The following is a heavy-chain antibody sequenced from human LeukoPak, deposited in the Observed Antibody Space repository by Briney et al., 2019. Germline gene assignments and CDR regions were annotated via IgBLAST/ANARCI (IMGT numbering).Heavy chain of an antibody. Sequence: GGSLRLSCAASGFTFSSYSMNWVRQAPGERLEWVSSISSSSSYIYYADSVKGRFTISRDDAKNSLFLQMNSLRAEDTAVYYCARAPTTVTTVYYWGQGTLVTVSS. CDR3: ARAPTTVTTVYY. D-gene: IGHD4-17*01. CDR2: ISSSSSYI. V-gene: IGHV3-21*01. J-gene: IGHJ4*02. CDR1: GFTFSSYS.